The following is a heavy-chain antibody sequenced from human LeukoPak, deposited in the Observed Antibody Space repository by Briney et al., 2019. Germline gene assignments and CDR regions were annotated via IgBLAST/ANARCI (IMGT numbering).Heavy chain of an antibody. CDR2: ISTSSSYI. CDR3: ARDLRTDSGRAFDI. D-gene: IGHD4-17*01. CDR1: EFTFSSYS. V-gene: IGHV3-21*01. Sequence: PGGSLRLSCAASEFTFSSYSMNWVRHAPGKGLEWVSSISTSSSYIFYADSVKGRFTTSRDNAKNSLYLQMTSLRAEDTAVYYCARDLRTDSGRAFDIWGQGTMVTVSS. J-gene: IGHJ3*02.